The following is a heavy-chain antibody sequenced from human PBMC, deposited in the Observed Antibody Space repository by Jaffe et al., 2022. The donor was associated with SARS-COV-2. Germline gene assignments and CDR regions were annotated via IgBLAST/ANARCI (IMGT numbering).Heavy chain of an antibody. CDR2: IYYSGST. D-gene: IGHD5-12*01. V-gene: IGHV4-39*01. CDR3: ARGPVDIVATIAFDI. CDR1: GGSISSSSYY. Sequence: QLQLQESGPGLVKPSETLSLTCTVSGGSISSSSYYWGWIRQPPGKGLEWIGSIYYSGSTYYNPSLKSRVTISVDTSKNQFSLKLSSVTAADTAVYYCARGPVDIVATIAFDIWGQGTMVTVSS. J-gene: IGHJ3*02.